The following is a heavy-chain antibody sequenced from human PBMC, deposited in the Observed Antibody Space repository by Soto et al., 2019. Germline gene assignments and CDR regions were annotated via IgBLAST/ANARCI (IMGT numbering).Heavy chain of an antibody. CDR1: GGSVSSGSYY. D-gene: IGHD5-18*01. CDR2: IYYSGST. J-gene: IGHJ4*02. CDR3: ARTLRPRGYSYGFPGAEFDY. V-gene: IGHV4-61*01. Sequence: SETLSLTCTVSGGSVSSGSYYWSWIRQPPGKGLEWIGYIYYSGSTNYNPSLKSRVTISVDTSKNQFSLKLSSVTAADTAVYYCARTLRPRGYSYGFPGAEFDYWGQGTLVTVSS.